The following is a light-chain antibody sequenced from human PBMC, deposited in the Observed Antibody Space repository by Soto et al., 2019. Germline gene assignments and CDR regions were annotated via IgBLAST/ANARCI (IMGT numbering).Light chain of an antibody. V-gene: IGKV3-20*01. Sequence: VVFKQCPGTLSLTPAERATLSCRASQSVSSNYLAWYQQKPGQAPRLLISGASSRATGIPDRFTGSGSETSFTLTISRLEPEDFALYYCQHYQSGHPISFGQGTRLEI. CDR1: QSVSSNY. CDR3: QHYQSGHPIS. CDR2: GAS. J-gene: IGKJ5*01.